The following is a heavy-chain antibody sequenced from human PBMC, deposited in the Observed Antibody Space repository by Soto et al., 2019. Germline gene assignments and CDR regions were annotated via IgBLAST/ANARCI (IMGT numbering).Heavy chain of an antibody. CDR3: ARDLPRGSSSGNWFDP. V-gene: IGHV1-18*01. CDR1: GYTFTSYG. D-gene: IGHD6-6*01. Sequence: ASVKVSCKASGYTFTSYGISWVRQAPGQGLEWMVWISAYNGNTNYAQKLQGRVTMTTDTSTSTAYMELRSLRSDDTAVYYCARDLPRGSSSGNWFDPWGQGTLVTVSS. J-gene: IGHJ5*02. CDR2: ISAYNGNT.